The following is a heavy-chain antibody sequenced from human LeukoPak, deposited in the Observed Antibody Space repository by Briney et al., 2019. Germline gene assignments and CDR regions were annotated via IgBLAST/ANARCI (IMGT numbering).Heavy chain of an antibody. CDR1: GFTFSSYA. Sequence: GGSLRRSCSASGFTFSSYAMHWVRQAPGKGLEYVSAISSNGGSTYYADSVKGRFTISRDNAKNSLYLQMNSLRAEDTAVYYCARGQYSRYFDYWGQGTLVTVSS. CDR2: ISSNGGST. J-gene: IGHJ4*02. CDR3: ARGQYSRYFDY. D-gene: IGHD6-13*01. V-gene: IGHV3-64*04.